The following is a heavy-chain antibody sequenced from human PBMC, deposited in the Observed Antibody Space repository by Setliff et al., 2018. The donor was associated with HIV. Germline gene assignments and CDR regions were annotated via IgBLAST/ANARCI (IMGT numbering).Heavy chain of an antibody. CDR1: TYSISSGFY. V-gene: IGHV4-38-2*01. Sequence: SETLSLTCVVSTYSISSGFYWAWIRQPPGKGLEWIGSIYHSGSTYYNPSLKSRVTISIDTSKNQFSLRLSSVTAADTAVYYCARIAGDYDFWSGYSKYYYYYYMDVWGKGTTVTVSS. J-gene: IGHJ6*03. CDR2: IYHSGST. D-gene: IGHD3-3*01. CDR3: ARIAGDYDFWSGYSKYYYYYYMDV.